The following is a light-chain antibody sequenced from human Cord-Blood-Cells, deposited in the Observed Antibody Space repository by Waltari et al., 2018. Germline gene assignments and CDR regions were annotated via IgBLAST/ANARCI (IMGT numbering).Light chain of an antibody. V-gene: IGLV2-23*02. CDR1: SSDVGSYNL. J-gene: IGLJ1*01. CDR2: EVS. Sequence: QSALTQPASVSGSPGQSITISCTGTSSDVGSYNLVSCYQQHPGKAPKLMIYEVSKRPSGVSNRFSGSKSGNTASLTISGLQAEDEADYYCCSYAGSSTLKVFGTGTKVTVL. CDR3: CSYAGSSTLKV.